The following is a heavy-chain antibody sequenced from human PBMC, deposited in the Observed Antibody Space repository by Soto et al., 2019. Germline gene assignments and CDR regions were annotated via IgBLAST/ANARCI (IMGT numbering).Heavy chain of an antibody. CDR1: GYTFTNYG. D-gene: IGHD2-21*02. V-gene: IGHV1-18*01. CDR2: VSPYNGNR. CDR3: ARRYGDPSSAAGFDY. Sequence: ASVKVSCKASGYTFTNYGISWVRQAPGQGLEWMGWVSPYNGNRYYAQKFHGRLTLTTDTSTNTAFMELRSLSPGDTAIYYCARRYGDPSSAAGFDYWGQGTLVTVSS. J-gene: IGHJ4*02.